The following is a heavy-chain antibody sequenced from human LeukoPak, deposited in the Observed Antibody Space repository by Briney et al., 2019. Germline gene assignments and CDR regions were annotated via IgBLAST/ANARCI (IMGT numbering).Heavy chain of an antibody. Sequence: PSETLSLTCAVYGGSFSGYYWSWIRQPPGKGLEWIGEINHSGSTNYNPSLKSRVTISVDTSKNQFSLKLSSVTAADTAVYYCARDYGDYAFDYWGQGTLVTVSS. CDR1: GGSFSGYY. V-gene: IGHV4-34*01. J-gene: IGHJ4*02. CDR2: INHSGST. CDR3: ARDYGDYAFDY. D-gene: IGHD4-17*01.